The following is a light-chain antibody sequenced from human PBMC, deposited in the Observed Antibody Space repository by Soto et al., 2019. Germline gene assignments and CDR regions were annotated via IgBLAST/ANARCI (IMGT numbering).Light chain of an antibody. J-gene: IGKJ1*01. V-gene: IGKV1-5*01. CDR3: LQYSSHSWT. Sequence: DIQMTQSPSSLSPSVGDRVTITCRASRSISDWLAWYQQKPGKAPELLIFDASNLKSGVSSRFSGSGSGTEFTVTISRLQPDDVATYYCLQYSSHSWTFGQGTKVEIK. CDR2: DAS. CDR1: RSISDW.